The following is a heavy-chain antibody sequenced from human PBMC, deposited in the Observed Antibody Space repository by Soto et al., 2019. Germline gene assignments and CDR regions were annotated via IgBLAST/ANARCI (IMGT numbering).Heavy chain of an antibody. J-gene: IGHJ4*02. V-gene: IGHV3-23*01. Sequence: GGSLRLSCAASGFTFSTYAMTWVRQAPGKGLEWVSAISGSGVTTYYADSVKGRFTISRDNSKNTVSLQMNNLRAEDTAVYYCARRHCTDGACYSHLDYWGQGTLVTVSS. CDR1: GFTFSTYA. D-gene: IGHD2-8*01. CDR2: ISGSGVTT. CDR3: ARRHCTDGACYSHLDY.